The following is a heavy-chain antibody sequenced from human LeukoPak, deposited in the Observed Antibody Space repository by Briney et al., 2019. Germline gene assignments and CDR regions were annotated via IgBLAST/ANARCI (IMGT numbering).Heavy chain of an antibody. CDR1: GFTFSSYA. D-gene: IGHD3-10*01. Sequence: GGSLRLSCAASGFTFSSYAMSWVRQAPGKGLEWVSAISGSGGSTYYADSVKGRSTISRDNSKNTLYLQMNSLRAEDTAVYYCASGTTRGVIPFDYWGQGTLVTVSS. CDR3: ASGTTRGVIPFDY. V-gene: IGHV3-23*01. CDR2: ISGSGGST. J-gene: IGHJ4*02.